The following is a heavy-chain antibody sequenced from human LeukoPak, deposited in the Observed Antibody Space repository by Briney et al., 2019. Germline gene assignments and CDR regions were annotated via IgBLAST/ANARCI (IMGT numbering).Heavy chain of an antibody. CDR3: AKGSSGWYKVPFDY. J-gene: IGHJ4*02. V-gene: IGHV3-9*03. CDR1: GFTFDDYA. Sequence: GGSLRLSCAPSGFTFDDYAMHWVRQAPGKGLEWVSGISWNSGSIGYADSVKGRFTISRDKAKNSLYLQINRLRGEGMALYYCAKGSSGWYKVPFDYWGQGTLVTVSS. CDR2: ISWNSGSI. D-gene: IGHD6-19*01.